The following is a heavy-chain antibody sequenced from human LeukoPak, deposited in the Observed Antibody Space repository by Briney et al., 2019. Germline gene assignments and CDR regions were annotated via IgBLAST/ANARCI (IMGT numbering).Heavy chain of an antibody. CDR1: GGSISSYY. J-gene: IGHJ4*02. Sequence: PSETLSLTCTVSGGSISSYYWSWIRQPPGKGLEWIGYIYYSGSTNYNPSLKSRVTISVDTSKNQFSLKLSSVTAADTAVYYCAIQGYNSYFDYWGQGTLSPSPQ. D-gene: IGHD5-24*01. CDR3: AIQGYNSYFDY. V-gene: IGHV4-59*01. CDR2: IYYSGST.